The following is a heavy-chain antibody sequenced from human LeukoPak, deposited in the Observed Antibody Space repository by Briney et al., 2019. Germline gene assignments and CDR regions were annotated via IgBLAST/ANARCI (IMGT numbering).Heavy chain of an antibody. V-gene: IGHV3-30*18. J-gene: IGHJ3*02. CDR3: AKPTYDFWSGYSIQTVAFDI. CDR1: GFTFSSYG. Sequence: GGFLRLSCAASGFTFSSYGMHWVRQAPGKGLEWVAVISYDGSNKYYADSVKGRFTISRDNSKNTLYLQMNSLRAEDTAVYYCAKPTYDFWSGYSIQTVAFDIWGQGTMVTVSS. CDR2: ISYDGSNK. D-gene: IGHD3-3*01.